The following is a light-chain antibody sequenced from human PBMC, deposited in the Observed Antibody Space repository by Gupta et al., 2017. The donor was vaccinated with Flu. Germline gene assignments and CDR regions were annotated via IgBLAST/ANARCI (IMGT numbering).Light chain of an antibody. Sequence: QSAMSQPDSVYGSHDHSITFSCTGSSCDIGGYNTVPWYHQHPGKAPKLMIFEVRNRPSGVPTRFSGSKSGNTASLTISGLQAEDEADYYCSSDTNSNTLVLFGGGTKLTVL. J-gene: IGLJ2*01. CDR2: EVR. CDR3: SSDTNSNTLVL. CDR1: SCDIGGYNT. V-gene: IGLV2-14*01.